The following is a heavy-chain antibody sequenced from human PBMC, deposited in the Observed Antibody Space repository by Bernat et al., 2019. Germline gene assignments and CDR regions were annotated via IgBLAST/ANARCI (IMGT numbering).Heavy chain of an antibody. Sequence: EVQLLESGGGLVQPGGSPRLSCAASGFTFSSYTMSWVRQAPGKGLDWVSGISGSGSSTYYADSVKGRFSISRDNNKNTLDLQMNSLRADDTAVYYCAKMVASPGYSSWGYYEYWGQGALVTVSS. J-gene: IGHJ4*02. CDR1: GFTFSSYT. CDR2: ISGSGSST. D-gene: IGHD2-15*01. V-gene: IGHV3-23*01. CDR3: AKMVASPGYSSWGYYEY.